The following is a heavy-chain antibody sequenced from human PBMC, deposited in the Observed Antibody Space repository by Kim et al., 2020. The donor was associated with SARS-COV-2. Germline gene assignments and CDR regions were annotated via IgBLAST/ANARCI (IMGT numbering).Heavy chain of an antibody. J-gene: IGHJ6*03. CDR1: GFTFSSYG. D-gene: IGHD6-13*01. V-gene: IGHV3-33*01. CDR3: ARDPPSSSWSTPTRDYYYYYMDV. CDR2: IWYDGSNK. Sequence: GGSLRLSCAASGFTFSSYGMHWVRQAPGKGLEWVAVIWYDGSNKYYADSVKGRFTISRDNSKNTLYLQMNSLRAEDTAVYYCARDPPSSSWSTPTRDYYYYYMDVWGKGTTVTVSS.